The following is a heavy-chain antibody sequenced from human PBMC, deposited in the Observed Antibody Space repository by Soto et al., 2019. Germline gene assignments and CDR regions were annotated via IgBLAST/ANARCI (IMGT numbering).Heavy chain of an antibody. CDR3: ARDKVWGGFDI. J-gene: IGHJ3*02. CDR2: ISGYNGNT. V-gene: IGHV1-18*01. CDR1: GYSFSNYN. D-gene: IGHD3-16*01. Sequence: QVQLVQSGPELKKPGASVKVSCRSSGYSFSNYNFCWVRQAPGQGLEWLGWISGYNGNTNYAQKLQGRVTMTTDSFTSTAYMELRSLRSDDTAVYYCARDKVWGGFDIWGQGTMVTVSS.